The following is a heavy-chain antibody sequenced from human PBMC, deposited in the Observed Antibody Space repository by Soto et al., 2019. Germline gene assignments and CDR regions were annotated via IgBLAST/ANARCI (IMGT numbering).Heavy chain of an antibody. CDR3: ARGSWGYDTTPDY. CDR1: GYTFTGYY. CDR2: INPNSGGT. D-gene: IGHD5-12*01. V-gene: IGHV1-2*04. Sequence: QVQLVQSGAEVKKPGASVKVSCKASGYTFTGYYMHWVRQAPGQGLEWMGWINPNSGGTNYAQKLQGWVTMTRDTSISTAYMELSRLRSDDTAVYYCARGSWGYDTTPDYWGQGTLVTVSS. J-gene: IGHJ4*02.